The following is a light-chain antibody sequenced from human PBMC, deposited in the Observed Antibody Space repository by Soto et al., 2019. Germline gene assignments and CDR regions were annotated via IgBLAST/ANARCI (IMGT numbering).Light chain of an antibody. V-gene: IGKV1-8*01. CDR3: QQLRMYPST. J-gene: IGKJ4*01. CDR2: AAS. CDR1: QGISSY. Sequence: AIRMTQSPSSFSASTVDRVTITCRSSQGISSYLAWYQQKPGKAPKLLIYAASTLQSGVPSRFSGSGSGTDFTLTISCLQSEDFATYYCQQLRMYPSTFGGGTKVDIK.